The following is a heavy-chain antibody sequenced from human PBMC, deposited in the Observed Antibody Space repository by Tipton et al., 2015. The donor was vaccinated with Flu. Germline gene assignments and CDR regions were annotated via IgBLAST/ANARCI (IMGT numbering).Heavy chain of an antibody. CDR1: GDSIRSDYF. V-gene: IGHV4-38-2*01. CDR2: IHRSGST. D-gene: IGHD4-17*01. Sequence: TLSLTCAVSGDSIRSDYFWGWIRQPPGKGLEWIATIHRSGSTKYNPSLKSRVTISVDTSKNQFYLEMRSVTAADMAVYYCARGDYGDYDHEADGFDIWGQGTLVTVSA. CDR3: ARGDYGDYDHEADGFDI. J-gene: IGHJ3*02.